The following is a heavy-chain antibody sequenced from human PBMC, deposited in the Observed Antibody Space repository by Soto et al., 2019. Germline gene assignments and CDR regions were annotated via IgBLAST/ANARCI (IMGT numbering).Heavy chain of an antibody. CDR3: ARDPNGDYLGAFDF. CDR1: GFTFSGFL. D-gene: IGHD4-17*01. Sequence: EVQLLEPGGGLVQPGGSLRLSCAASGFTFSGFLLSWVRQAPGRGLDWVSGIGANGGGTYYADSVKGRFIISRDNSKNTLYLQMNSLRAEDTAVYYCARDPNGDYLGAFDFWGQKTMVTVSS. V-gene: IGHV3-23*01. CDR2: IGANGGGT. J-gene: IGHJ3*01.